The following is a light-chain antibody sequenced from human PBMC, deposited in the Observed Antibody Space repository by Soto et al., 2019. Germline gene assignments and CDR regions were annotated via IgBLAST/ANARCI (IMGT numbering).Light chain of an antibody. V-gene: IGKV3-11*01. CDR2: DAS. Sequence: EIVLTQSPATLSLSPGERATLSCRASQSVSSYLAWYQQKPGQTPRLLIYDASSSATGIPARFSGSGSGTDFSLTISSLEPEDVAVYYCQQRSNWPPLTFGGGTKVEIK. J-gene: IGKJ4*01. CDR3: QQRSNWPPLT. CDR1: QSVSSY.